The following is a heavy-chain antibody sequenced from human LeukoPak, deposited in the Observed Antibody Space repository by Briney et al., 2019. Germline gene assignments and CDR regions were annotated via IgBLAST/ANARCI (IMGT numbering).Heavy chain of an antibody. CDR1: GFTFSSYG. D-gene: IGHD3-10*01. Sequence: GGSLRLSCAASGFTFSSYGMHWVRQAPGKWLEWVAFIRYDGSNKYYADSVKGRFTISRDNSKNTLYLQMNSLRAEDTAVYYCAKALLEDYYGSGSSFYYYYYMDVWGKGTTVTISS. V-gene: IGHV3-30*02. CDR3: AKALLEDYYGSGSSFYYYYYMDV. J-gene: IGHJ6*03. CDR2: IRYDGSNK.